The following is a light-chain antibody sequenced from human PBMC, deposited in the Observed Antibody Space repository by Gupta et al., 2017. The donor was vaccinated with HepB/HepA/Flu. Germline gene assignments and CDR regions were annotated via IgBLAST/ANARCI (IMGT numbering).Light chain of an antibody. CDR1: SSDIGAYNY. CDR2: DVS. J-gene: IGLJ3*02. CDR3: CSYTSSSTLV. Sequence: QSALTQAAPVSGSPGQSITISCTGTSSDIGAYNYVSWYQQHPDKAPKLMIYDVSSRPAGVANRFSGSKSGNTASLIISVLQAEDEADYYCCSYTSSSTLVFGGGTKLTVL. V-gene: IGLV2-14*03.